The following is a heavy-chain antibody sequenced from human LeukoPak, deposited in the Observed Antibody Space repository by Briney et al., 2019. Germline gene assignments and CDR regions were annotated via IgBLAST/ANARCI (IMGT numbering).Heavy chain of an antibody. Sequence: GESLKISCKASGYTFTNYWIGWVRQMPGKGLEWRGIIYPGDSDTRYSPSFRGQVIISADKSISTAYLQWSSLKASDTAMYYCARLGGSGWRINGNAFDIWGQGTMVTVSS. D-gene: IGHD6-19*01. CDR1: GYTFTNYW. CDR3: ARLGGSGWRINGNAFDI. J-gene: IGHJ3*02. CDR2: IYPGDSDT. V-gene: IGHV5-51*01.